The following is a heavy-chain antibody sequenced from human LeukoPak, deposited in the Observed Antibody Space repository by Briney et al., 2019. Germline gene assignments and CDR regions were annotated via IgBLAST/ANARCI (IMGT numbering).Heavy chain of an antibody. V-gene: IGHV4-34*01. CDR1: GGSFSGYY. Sequence: PSETLSLTCAVYGGSFSGYYWSWIRQPPGKGLEWIGEINHSGSTNYNPSLKSRVTISVDTSKNQFSLKLSSVIAADTAVYYCARAVAGTYYYYGMDVWGQGTTVTVSS. J-gene: IGHJ6*02. CDR3: ARAVAGTYYYYGMDV. D-gene: IGHD6-19*01. CDR2: INHSGST.